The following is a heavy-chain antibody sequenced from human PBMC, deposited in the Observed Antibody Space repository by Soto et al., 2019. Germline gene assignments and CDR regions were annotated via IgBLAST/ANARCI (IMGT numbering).Heavy chain of an antibody. Sequence: LSLTCAVSGYSISSGYYWGWIRQPPGKGLEWIGSIYHSGSTYYNPSLKSRVTISVDTSKNQFSLKLSSVTAADTAVYYCARRQGMVATPYFDYWGQGTLVTVSS. J-gene: IGHJ4*02. V-gene: IGHV4-38-2*01. CDR2: IYHSGST. D-gene: IGHD5-12*01. CDR3: ARRQGMVATPYFDY. CDR1: GYSISSGYY.